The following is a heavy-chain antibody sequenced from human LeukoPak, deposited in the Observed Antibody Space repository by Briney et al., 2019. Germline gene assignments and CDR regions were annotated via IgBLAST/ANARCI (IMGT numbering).Heavy chain of an antibody. V-gene: IGHV3-49*04. J-gene: IGHJ6*03. D-gene: IGHD5-18*01. CDR3: TRDTTDYGYNYYYYYYMDV. CDR1: GFTFSNYW. CDR2: IRSKAYGGTT. Sequence: TGGSLRLSCTASGFTFSNYWMHWVRQAPGKGLEWVGFIRSKAYGGTTEYAASVKGRFTISRDDSKSIAYLQMNSLKTEDTAVYYCTRDTTDYGYNYYYYYYMDVWGKGATVTVSS.